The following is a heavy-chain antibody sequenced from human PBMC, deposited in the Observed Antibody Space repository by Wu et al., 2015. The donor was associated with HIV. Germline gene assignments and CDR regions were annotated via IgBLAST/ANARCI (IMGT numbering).Heavy chain of an antibody. D-gene: IGHD3-3*01. CDR3: ARDSKYYDIWSDCLPDAFDV. CDR2: IIPMFGTT. J-gene: IGHJ3*01. CDR1: GYTFSNYA. V-gene: IGHV1-69*12. Sequence: QAQLVQSGAEVKKPGSSVKVSCKASGYTFSNYAITWVRQAPEQGLEWMGGIIPMFGTTKYTQRFQGRVTITADESTTTASMELSSLRSEDTAIYYCARDSKYYDIWSDCLPDAFDVWGQGTMVTVSS.